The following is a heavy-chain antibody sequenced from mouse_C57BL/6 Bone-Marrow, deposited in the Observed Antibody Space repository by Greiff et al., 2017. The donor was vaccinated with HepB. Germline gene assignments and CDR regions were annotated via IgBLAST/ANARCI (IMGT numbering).Heavy chain of an antibody. CDR2: IDPSDSDT. D-gene: IGHD2-2*01. V-gene: IGHV1-52*01. Sequence: QVQLQQSGAELVRPGSSVKLSCKASGYTFTSYWMHWVKQRPIQGLEWIGNIDPSDSDTHYNQKFKDKATLTVDKSSSTAYMPLSSLPSEDSAVYYYARGHGYDGLDYWGQGTTLTVSS. J-gene: IGHJ2*01. CDR3: ARGHGYDGLDY. CDR1: GYTFTSYW.